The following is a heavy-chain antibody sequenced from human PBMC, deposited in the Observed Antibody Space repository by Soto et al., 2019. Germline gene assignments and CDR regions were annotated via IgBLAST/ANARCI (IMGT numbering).Heavy chain of an antibody. J-gene: IGHJ5*02. CDR2: IYYSEST. Sequence: SETLSLTCTVSGGSISSYYWSWIRQPPGKGLEWIGYIYYSESTNYNPSLKSRVTISVDTSKNQFSLKLSSVTAADTAVYYCARDLCSGGSCYPGWFDPWGQGTLVTVSS. CDR3: ARDLCSGGSCYPGWFDP. D-gene: IGHD2-15*01. V-gene: IGHV4-59*01. CDR1: GGSISSYY.